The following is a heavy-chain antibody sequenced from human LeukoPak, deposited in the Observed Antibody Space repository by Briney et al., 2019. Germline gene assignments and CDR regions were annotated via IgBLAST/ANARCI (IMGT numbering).Heavy chain of an antibody. Sequence: KPPETLSLTCTVSGGSISSSIYYWGWIRQPPGKGLEWIGNIYYSGSTYYNPSLKSRVTISVDTSKNQFSLRRSSVTAADTAVYYCARQGRIAAAALGDTFDIWGQGTMVSVSS. D-gene: IGHD6-13*01. CDR1: GGSISSSIYY. J-gene: IGHJ3*02. V-gene: IGHV4-39*01. CDR3: ARQGRIAAAALGDTFDI. CDR2: IYYSGST.